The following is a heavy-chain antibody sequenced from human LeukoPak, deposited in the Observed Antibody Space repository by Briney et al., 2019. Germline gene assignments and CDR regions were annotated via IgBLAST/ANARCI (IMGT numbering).Heavy chain of an antibody. J-gene: IGHJ5*02. V-gene: IGHV3-30*14. CDR2: ISYDGSNK. Sequence: GGSLRLSCAASGFTFSSYAMHWVRQAPGKGLEWVAVISYDGSNKYYADSVKGRFTISRDNSKNTLYLQMNSLRAEDTAVYYCARELYGSGSYSNWFDPWGQGTLVTVSS. D-gene: IGHD3-10*01. CDR3: ARELYGSGSYSNWFDP. CDR1: GFTFSSYA.